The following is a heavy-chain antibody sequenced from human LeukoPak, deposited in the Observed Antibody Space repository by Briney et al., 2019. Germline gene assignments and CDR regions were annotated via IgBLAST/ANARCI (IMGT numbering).Heavy chain of an antibody. J-gene: IGHJ4*02. V-gene: IGHV1-8*01. CDR1: GYTFTSYD. D-gene: IGHD3-16*02. CDR2: MNPNSGNT. CDR3: ARVLRLGEFSFVDDYKPNYFDY. Sequence: ASVKVSCKASGYTFTSYDINWVRQATGQGLEWMGWMNPNSGNTGYAQKFQGRVTMTRNTSISTAYMQLSSLISEDTAVYYCARVLRLGEFSFVDDYKPNYFDYWGQGTLVTVSS.